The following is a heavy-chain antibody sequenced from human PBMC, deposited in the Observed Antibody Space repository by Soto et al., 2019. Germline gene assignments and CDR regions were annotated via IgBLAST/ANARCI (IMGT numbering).Heavy chain of an antibody. Sequence: QVQLVESGGGVVQPGRSLRLSCAASGFTFSSYGMHWVRQAPGKWLEWVAVISYDGSNKYYADSVKGRFTISRDNSKNTMYLQMNSLRAEDTAVYYCAKTSKGWELLPNDYWGQGTLVTVSS. CDR2: ISYDGSNK. CDR1: GFTFSSYG. CDR3: AKTSKGWELLPNDY. V-gene: IGHV3-30*18. D-gene: IGHD1-26*01. J-gene: IGHJ4*02.